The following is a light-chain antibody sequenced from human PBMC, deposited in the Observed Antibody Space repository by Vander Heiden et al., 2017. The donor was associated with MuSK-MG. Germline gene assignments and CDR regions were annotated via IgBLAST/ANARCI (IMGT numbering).Light chain of an antibody. J-gene: IGLJ3*02. CDR3: QVSATSRDQPV. V-gene: IGLV3-21*02. CDR2: EDS. CDR1: NIGTKS. Sequence: SYVVTQPPSVSVAPGQTARITCGGSNIGTKSVNWYHQKPGQAPVRCGSEDSARPSGIPERFAGSNSGNKATLTISRVEAGDDSYVDGQVSATSRDQPVFGGGTKLTVL.